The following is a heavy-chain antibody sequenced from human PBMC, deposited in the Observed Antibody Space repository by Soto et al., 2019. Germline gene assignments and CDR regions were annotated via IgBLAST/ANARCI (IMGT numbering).Heavy chain of an antibody. CDR2: IWYDGSNK. CDR3: AKQGSCYSPYFDY. Sequence: GGSLRLSCAASGFTFSSYGMHWVRQAPGKGLEWVAVIWYDGSNKYYADSVKGRFTISRDNSKNTLYLQMNSLRAEDTAVYYCAKQGSCYSPYFDYSGQGPLVSV. CDR1: GFTFSSYG. V-gene: IGHV3-30*02. D-gene: IGHD3-10*01. J-gene: IGHJ4*02.